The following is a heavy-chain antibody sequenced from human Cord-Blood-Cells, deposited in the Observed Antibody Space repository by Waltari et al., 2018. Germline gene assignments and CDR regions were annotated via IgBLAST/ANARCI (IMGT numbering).Heavy chain of an antibody. D-gene: IGHD2-2*01. J-gene: IGHJ5*02. V-gene: IGHV1-8*03. CDR3: ARVVPAALNWFDP. Sequence: QVQLVQSGAEVKKPGASVKVSCKASGDPFTRYDINWVRQATGQGLEWMGWMNPNSGNTGYAQKFQGRVTITRNTSISTAYMELSSLRSEDTAVYYCARVVPAALNWFDPWGQGTLVTVSS. CDR1: GDPFTRYD. CDR2: MNPNSGNT.